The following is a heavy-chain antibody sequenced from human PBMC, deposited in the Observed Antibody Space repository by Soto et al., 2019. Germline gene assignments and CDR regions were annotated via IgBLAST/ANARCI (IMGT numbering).Heavy chain of an antibody. D-gene: IGHD3-22*01. V-gene: IGHV4-61*01. CDR2: IHYTGST. CDR1: GYSISSENYN. Sequence: NPSETLSLTCRVSGYSISSENYNWSWIRQTPGRGLEWIGYIHYTGSTNYNPSLKRRVTMSVDTSKNQFSLRLTSVTSTDTAVYYCAREGRYYYDSTVDFRNWFAPWGQGTRVTVS. J-gene: IGHJ5*02. CDR3: AREGRYYYDSTVDFRNWFAP.